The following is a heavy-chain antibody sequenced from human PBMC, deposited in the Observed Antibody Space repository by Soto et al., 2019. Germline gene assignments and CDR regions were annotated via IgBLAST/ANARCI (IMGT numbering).Heavy chain of an antibody. Sequence: PLETLSLTCTVSGGSMSRYYWTWIRQPPGKGLEWIGNIHYTGSTNYNPSLKSRVTILLGTSTSQFSLKVSSVTAADTAAYYCARDLTISSTDGPLDPWGHGTLVTVSS. V-gene: IGHV4-59*01. CDR1: GGSMSRYY. J-gene: IGHJ5*02. CDR2: IHYTGST. CDR3: ARDLTISSTDGPLDP. D-gene: IGHD1-1*01.